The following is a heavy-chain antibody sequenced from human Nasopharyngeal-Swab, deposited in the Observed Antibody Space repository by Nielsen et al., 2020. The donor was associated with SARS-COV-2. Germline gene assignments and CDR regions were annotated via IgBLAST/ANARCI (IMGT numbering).Heavy chain of an antibody. Sequence: GGSLRLSCKGSGYSFASYWIGWVRQMPGRGLEWMGVIYPDDSATRYRPSFRGQVTMSVDKSINTAYLQWSSLKASDTAMYYCAESVETDYYYYYAMDVWGQGTTVTVSS. V-gene: IGHV5-51*01. CDR3: AESVETDYYYYYAMDV. CDR1: GYSFASYW. J-gene: IGHJ6*02. D-gene: IGHD5-18*01. CDR2: IYPDDSAT.